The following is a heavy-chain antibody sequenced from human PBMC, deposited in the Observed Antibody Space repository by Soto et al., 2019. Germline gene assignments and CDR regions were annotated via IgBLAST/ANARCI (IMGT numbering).Heavy chain of an antibody. CDR1: GFAFSGYG. Sequence: GGSLRLSCAASGFAFSGYGMHWVRQAPGKGLEWVAFIWFDGSDALYSDSVKGRFSITRDNSKNTLFLQLNSLRGDDAAVYYCAREGYCSGGGCSGGMDVWGQGTTVTVSS. D-gene: IGHD2-15*01. CDR2: IWFDGSDA. CDR3: AREGYCSGGGCSGGMDV. J-gene: IGHJ6*02. V-gene: IGHV3-33*01.